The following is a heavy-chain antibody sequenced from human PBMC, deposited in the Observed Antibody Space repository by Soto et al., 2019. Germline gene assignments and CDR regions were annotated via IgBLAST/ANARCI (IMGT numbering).Heavy chain of an antibody. CDR1: GGSFSGYY. V-gene: IGHV4-34*01. CDR3: ARLRMGEGLLDP. D-gene: IGHD2-15*01. J-gene: IGHJ5*02. Sequence: QVQLQQWGAGLLKPSETLSLTCAVYGGSFSGYYWSWIRQPPGKGLEWIGEINHSGSTNYIPSLTSRVTISVDTSKNQFSMKRSSVTAADTAVYYCARLRMGEGLLDPWGQGTLVTVSS. CDR2: INHSGST.